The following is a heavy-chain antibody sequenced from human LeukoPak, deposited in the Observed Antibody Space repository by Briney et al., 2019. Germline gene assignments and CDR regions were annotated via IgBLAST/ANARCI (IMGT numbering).Heavy chain of an antibody. D-gene: IGHD5-24*01. CDR1: GGSISSYY. Sequence: PSETLSLTCTVSGGSISSYYWSWIRQPPGKGLEWTGYIYYSGSTNYNPSLKSRVTISVDTSKNQFSLKLSSVTAADTAVYYCARTGRDGYNPFANMDVWGKGTTVTVSS. V-gene: IGHV4-59*12. CDR2: IYYSGST. J-gene: IGHJ6*03. CDR3: ARTGRDGYNPFANMDV.